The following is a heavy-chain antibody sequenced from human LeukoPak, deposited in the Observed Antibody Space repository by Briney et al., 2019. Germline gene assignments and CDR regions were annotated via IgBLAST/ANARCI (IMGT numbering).Heavy chain of an antibody. CDR1: GGSFSDYY. CDR3: ARERGIAAYDY. Sequence: SETLSLTCAVYGGSFSDYYWSWVRQPPGKGLEWIGEINHSGNTNYNPSLKSRVTISVDTSKSQFSLKLSSVTVADTAVYYCARERGIAAYDYWGQGTLVTVSS. CDR2: INHSGNT. J-gene: IGHJ4*02. V-gene: IGHV4-34*01. D-gene: IGHD6-13*01.